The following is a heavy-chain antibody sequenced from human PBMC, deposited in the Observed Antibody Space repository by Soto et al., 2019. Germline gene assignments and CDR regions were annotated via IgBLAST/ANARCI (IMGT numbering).Heavy chain of an antibody. CDR3: ARVGSRYYYDSSGYYYVFDY. Sequence: SVKVSCKASGGTFSSYAISWVRQAPGQGLEWMGGIIPIFGTANYAQKFQGRVTITADKSTSTAYMELSSLRSEDTAVYYCARVGSRYYYDSSGYYYVFDYWGQGTLGTVSS. D-gene: IGHD3-22*01. CDR1: GGTFSSYA. J-gene: IGHJ4*02. V-gene: IGHV1-69*06. CDR2: IIPIFGTA.